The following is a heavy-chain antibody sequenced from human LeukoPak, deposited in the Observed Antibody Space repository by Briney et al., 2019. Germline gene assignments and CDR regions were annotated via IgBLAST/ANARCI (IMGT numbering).Heavy chain of an antibody. D-gene: IGHD2-2*01. CDR1: CYSFTSYG. V-gene: IGHV1-18*01. CDR2: ISGYNGNT. J-gene: IGHJ4*02. CDR3: ARGIGYCSSTSCQCFEFDY. Sequence: GASVKVSCKTSCYSFTSYGINWVRQAPGQGLEWMGWISGYNGNTNYAQKFQDRVTLSTDTFTTTVYMELRSLTSDDTAVYYCARGIGYCSSTSCQCFEFDYWGQGTLVTVSS.